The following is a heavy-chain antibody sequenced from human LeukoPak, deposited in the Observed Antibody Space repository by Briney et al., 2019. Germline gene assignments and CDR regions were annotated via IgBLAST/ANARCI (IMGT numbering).Heavy chain of an antibody. CDR1: GGSFSDYY. Sequence: SETLSLTCAVYGGSFSDYYWSWIRQPPGKGLEWIGEINHSGSTNYNPSLKSRVTISVDTSKNQFSLKLSSVTAADTAVYYCARMTTVMVDYWGQGTLVTVSS. CDR3: ARMTTVMVDY. CDR2: INHSGST. V-gene: IGHV4-34*01. D-gene: IGHD4-17*01. J-gene: IGHJ4*02.